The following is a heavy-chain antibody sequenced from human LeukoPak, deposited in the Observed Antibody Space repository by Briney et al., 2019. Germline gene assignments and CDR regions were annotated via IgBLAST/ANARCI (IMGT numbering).Heavy chain of an antibody. CDR2: ISGSGGST. V-gene: IGHV3-23*01. CDR3: AKLVYYDSSSWY. D-gene: IGHD3-22*01. CDR1: GFTFSSYA. J-gene: IGHJ4*02. Sequence: PGGSLRLSCAASGFTFSSYAMSWVRQAPGKGLGWVSAISGSGGSTYYADSVKGRFTISRDNSKNTLYLQMNSLRAEDTAVYYCAKLVYYDSSSWYWSQGTLVTVSS.